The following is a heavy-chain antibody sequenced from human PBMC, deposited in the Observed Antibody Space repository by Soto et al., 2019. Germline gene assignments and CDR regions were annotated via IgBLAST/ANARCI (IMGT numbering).Heavy chain of an antibody. Sequence: QVQLVQSGDEVKKPGASVKVSCKASGYIFVNYGIAWVRQAPGQGLGWMGGISPYTGNTHSATKVQGRLTMTTHTSTSTAYMDPGSLTSDDTAVYYCVMVDNYVTPTPQDVWGQGTTVTVSS. D-gene: IGHD3-16*01. J-gene: IGHJ6*02. CDR3: VMVDNYVTPTPQDV. CDR2: ISPYTGNT. V-gene: IGHV1-18*01. CDR1: GYIFVNYG.